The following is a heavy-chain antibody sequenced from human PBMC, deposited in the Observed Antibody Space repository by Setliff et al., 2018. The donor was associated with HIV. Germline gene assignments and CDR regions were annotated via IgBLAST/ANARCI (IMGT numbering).Heavy chain of an antibody. CDR3: ASGYKYYYDSSHENAFDI. CDR1: GGSISRGGYY. J-gene: IGHJ3*02. CDR2: IPYSGST. Sequence: SETLSLTCTVSGGSISRGGYYWSWIRQHPGKGLEWIGYIPYSGSTYYNPSLKSRVTISVDTSKNQFSLKLSSVTAADTAVYYCASGYKYYYDSSHENAFDIWGQGTMVTVSS. V-gene: IGHV4-31*03. D-gene: IGHD3-22*01.